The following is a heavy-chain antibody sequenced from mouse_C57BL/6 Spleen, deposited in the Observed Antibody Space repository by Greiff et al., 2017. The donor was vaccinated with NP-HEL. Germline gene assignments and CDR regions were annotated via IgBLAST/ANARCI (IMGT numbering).Heavy chain of an antibody. V-gene: IGHV2-2*01. Sequence: VKLKQSGPGLVQPSQSLSITCTVSGFSLTSYGVHWVRQSPGKGLEWLGVIWSGGSTDYNAAFISRLSISKDNSKSQVFFKMNSLQADDTAIYYCARNHYGSSSWFAYWGQGTLVTVSA. CDR1: GFSLTSYG. CDR2: IWSGGST. D-gene: IGHD1-1*01. CDR3: ARNHYGSSSWFAY. J-gene: IGHJ3*01.